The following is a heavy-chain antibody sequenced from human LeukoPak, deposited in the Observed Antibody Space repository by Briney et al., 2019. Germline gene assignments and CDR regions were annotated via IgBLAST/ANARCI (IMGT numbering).Heavy chain of an antibody. Sequence: GGSLRLSCAASGFTFSSYAMSWVRQAPGKGLEWVSAISGSGGSTYYADSVKGRFTISRDDAKNTLYLQMNSLRAEDTAVYYCARVRYNSGYIFDSWGQGTLVAVSS. J-gene: IGHJ4*02. CDR3: ARVRYNSGYIFDS. D-gene: IGHD5-18*01. CDR2: ISGSGGST. V-gene: IGHV3-23*01. CDR1: GFTFSSYA.